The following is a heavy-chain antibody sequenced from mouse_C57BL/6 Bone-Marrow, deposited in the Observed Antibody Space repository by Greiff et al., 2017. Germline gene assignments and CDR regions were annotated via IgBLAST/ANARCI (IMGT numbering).Heavy chain of an antibody. CDR1: GYAFSSYW. CDR3: ASHYYGSTWFAY. V-gene: IGHV1-80*01. CDR2: IYPGDGDT. Sequence: VQLQQSGAELVKPGASVKISCKASGYAFSSYWMNWVKQRPGKGLEWIGQIYPGDGDTNYNRKFKGKATLTADKSSSTAYMQLSSLTSEDSAVXFCASHYYGSTWFAYWGQGTLVTVSA. D-gene: IGHD1-1*01. J-gene: IGHJ3*01.